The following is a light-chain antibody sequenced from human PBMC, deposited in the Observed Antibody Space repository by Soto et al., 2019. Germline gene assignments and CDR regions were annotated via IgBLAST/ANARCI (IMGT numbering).Light chain of an antibody. J-gene: IGKJ1*01. CDR2: GVS. CDR1: QTVSSW. CDR3: QQPVDYSCT. V-gene: IGKV1-5*03. Sequence: DIQMTQSPSTMSASVGDRVTITCRASQTVSSWFAWFQQKPGKAPTLLIDGVSSEESWVPLRFKGSGAGTGFTLIISNLRPDEFGTYYCQQPVDYSCTFGQGTKVE.